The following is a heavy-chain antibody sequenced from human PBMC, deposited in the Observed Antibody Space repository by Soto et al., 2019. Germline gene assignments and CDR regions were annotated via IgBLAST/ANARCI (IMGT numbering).Heavy chain of an antibody. Sequence: QVQLVESGGGVVQPGRSLRLSCAASGFTFSSYGMHWVRQAPGKGLEWVAVIWYDGSNKYYADSVKGRFTISRDNSKNXXYLQMNSLRAEDTAVYYCARDLQWEDPGYYYGMDVWGQGTTVTVSS. CDR1: GFTFSSYG. J-gene: IGHJ6*02. V-gene: IGHV3-33*01. D-gene: IGHD1-26*01. CDR2: IWYDGSNK. CDR3: ARDLQWEDPGYYYGMDV.